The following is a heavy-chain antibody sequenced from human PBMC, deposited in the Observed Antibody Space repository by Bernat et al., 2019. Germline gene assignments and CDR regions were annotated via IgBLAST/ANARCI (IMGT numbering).Heavy chain of an antibody. J-gene: IGHJ6*03. Sequence: QLQLQESGPGLVKPSETLSLTCTVSGASINNNNFYWVWIRQPPRKGLEWIGHINYSGSTYYNPSLKSRVTVSIDTSNYRFSLRLTSVTAADTAVYYCARRSKTPGDHYYYYMDVWGKGTTVTVSS. CDR1: GASINNNNFY. CDR2: INYSGST. V-gene: IGHV4-39*02. CDR3: ARRSKTPGDHYYYYMDV. D-gene: IGHD1-26*01.